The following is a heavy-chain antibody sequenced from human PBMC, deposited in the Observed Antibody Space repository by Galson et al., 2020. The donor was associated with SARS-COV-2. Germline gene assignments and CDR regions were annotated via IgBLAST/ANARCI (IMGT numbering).Heavy chain of an antibody. CDR3: ARHPRRAIVVVPAAMGGANWGPHDAFDI. CDR2: IYYSGST. V-gene: IGHV4-39*01. D-gene: IGHD2-2*01. Sequence: SETLSLTCTVSGGSISSSSYYWGWIRQPPGKGLEWIGSIYYSGSTYYNPSLKSRVTISVDTSKNQFSLKLSSVTAADTAVYYCARHPRRAIVVVPAAMGGANWGPHDAFDIWGQGTMVTVSS. J-gene: IGHJ3*02. CDR1: GGSISSSSYY.